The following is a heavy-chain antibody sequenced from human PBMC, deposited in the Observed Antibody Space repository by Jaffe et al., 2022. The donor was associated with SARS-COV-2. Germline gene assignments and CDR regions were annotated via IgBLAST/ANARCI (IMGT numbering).Heavy chain of an antibody. CDR2: VSTGGSTI. CDR1: GFTFSTYE. J-gene: IGHJ6*02. V-gene: IGHV3-48*03. CDR3: ARHCSGGSCYPNYYYHYAMDV. Sequence: EVQLVESGGGLVQPGGSLRLSCVASGFTFSTYEMNWVRQAPGKGLEWISYVSTGGSTIYYADSVKGRFTISRDNAKNSLYLQMNSLRAEDTAVYFCARHCSGGSCYPNYYYHYAMDVWGQGTTVTVSS. D-gene: IGHD2-15*01.